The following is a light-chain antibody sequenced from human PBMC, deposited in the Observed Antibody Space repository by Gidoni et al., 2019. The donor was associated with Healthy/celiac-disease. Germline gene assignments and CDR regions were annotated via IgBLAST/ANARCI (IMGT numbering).Light chain of an antibody. V-gene: IGLV1-40*01. CDR3: QSYDSSLSGSRV. J-gene: IGLJ3*02. CDR2: GNS. CDR1: SSNIGTGYD. Sequence: QSLLTQPPSVSGAPGQRATISCTGSSSNIGTGYDVHGYQQLPGTAPKLLIYGNSNRPSGVPDRFSGYKSGTSASLAITGLQAEDEADYYCQSYDSSLSGSRVFGGGTKLTVL.